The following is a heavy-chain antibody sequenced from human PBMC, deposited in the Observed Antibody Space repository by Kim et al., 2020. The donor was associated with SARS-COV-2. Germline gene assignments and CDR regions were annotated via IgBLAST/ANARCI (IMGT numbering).Heavy chain of an antibody. CDR2: IYYSGNT. CDR3: ARGAKSPYFFDY. V-gene: IGHV4-31*11. D-gene: IGHD3-10*01. Sequence: SETLSLTCAVSGVSISSGGYYWNWIRQQPGKGLEWIGYIYYSGNTDYNPSLKSRLTISVGTSKNQFSLKLSSVTAADTAVYYCARGAKSPYFFDYWGPGTLVTVSS. CDR1: GVSISSGGYY. J-gene: IGHJ4*02.